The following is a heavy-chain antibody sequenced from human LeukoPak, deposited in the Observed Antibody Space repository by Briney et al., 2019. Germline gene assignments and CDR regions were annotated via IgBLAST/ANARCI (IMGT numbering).Heavy chain of an antibody. Sequence: ASVKVSCKTSGYTFSDYYIHWVRQAPGQGLEWMGWINPNSGGTNYAQVFQDRVTMTRDTSINTAYMELSRLRSEDTAVYYCATPGYYYDSSGYYYNWFDPWGQGTLVTVSS. J-gene: IGHJ5*02. CDR2: INPNSGGT. CDR1: GYTFSDYY. CDR3: ATPGYYYDSSGYYYNWFDP. D-gene: IGHD3-22*01. V-gene: IGHV1-2*02.